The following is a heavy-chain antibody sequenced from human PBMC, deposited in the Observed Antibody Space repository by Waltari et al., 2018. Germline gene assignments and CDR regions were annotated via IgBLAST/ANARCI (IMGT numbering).Heavy chain of an antibody. V-gene: IGHV3-33*01. J-gene: IGHJ4*02. CDR3: ARDSIVVVSAFDY. CDR2: IWYDGSNK. D-gene: IGHD2-15*01. Sequence: QVQLVESGGGVVQPGRSLRLSCAASGFTFSSYGMHWVRQAPGKGLEWVAVIWYDGSNKYYADSVKGRFTISRDNSKNTLYLQMNSLRAEDTAVYYCARDSIVVVSAFDYWGQGTLVTVSS. CDR1: GFTFSSYG.